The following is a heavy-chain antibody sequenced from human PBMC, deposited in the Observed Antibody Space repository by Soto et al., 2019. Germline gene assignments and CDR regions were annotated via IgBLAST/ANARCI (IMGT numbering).Heavy chain of an antibody. CDR1: GFTFSNHG. J-gene: IGHJ4*02. D-gene: IGHD4-17*01. CDR3: VRDDDYAENGFDY. Sequence: QVQLVESGGGVVQPGRSLRLSCAASGFTFSNHGMHWVRQAPGKGLEWVAVIPDDGRYQYYADYVKGRVTISRDNSKSTLHAQLNTLRVVDTTVYYCVRDDDYAENGFDYWGQVILVTVSS. V-gene: IGHV3-33*01. CDR2: IPDDGRYQ.